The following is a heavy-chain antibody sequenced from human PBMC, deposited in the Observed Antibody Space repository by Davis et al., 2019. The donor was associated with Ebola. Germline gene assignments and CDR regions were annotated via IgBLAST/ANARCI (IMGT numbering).Heavy chain of an antibody. CDR2: ISTGGNII. CDR3: VPGTWI. Sequence: GESLKISCAASGFTLTDTWMNWVRQAPGKGLEWVSYISTGGNIICYGDSVKGRFTISRDNAKNSLFLQMNSLRAEDTAVYYCVPGTWIRGQGTLVTVSS. D-gene: IGHD5-18*01. CDR1: GFTLTDTW. V-gene: IGHV3-11*04. J-gene: IGHJ4*02.